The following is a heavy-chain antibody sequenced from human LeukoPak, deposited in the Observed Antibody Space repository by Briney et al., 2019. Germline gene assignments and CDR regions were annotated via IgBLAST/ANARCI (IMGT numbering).Heavy chain of an antibody. CDR2: IRSKIYGGTP. J-gene: IGHJ4*02. CDR3: TRDQTPYY. CDR1: GFTFGVYA. V-gene: IGHV3-49*04. Sequence: GGSLRLSCTASGFTFGVYAMTWVRQAPGKGLEWVGFIRSKIYGGTPEYAASVKGRFTISRDDSKGIAYLQMNSLKTEDTAVYYCTRDQTPYYWGQGTLVTVSS.